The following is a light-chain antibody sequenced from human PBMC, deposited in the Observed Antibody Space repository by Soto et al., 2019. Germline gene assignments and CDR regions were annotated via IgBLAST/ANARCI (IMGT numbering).Light chain of an antibody. CDR3: QRYNNWPLT. CDR2: GAS. V-gene: IGKV3-15*01. CDR1: QGIGST. J-gene: IGKJ4*01. Sequence: EIVMTQSPATLSVSPGERATLSCRASQGIGSTLAWYQQKPGQTPRLLIYGASTRATGVPARFSGSGSGTEFTLTISSLQSEDFAVYYCQRYNNWPLTFGGGTKVDIK.